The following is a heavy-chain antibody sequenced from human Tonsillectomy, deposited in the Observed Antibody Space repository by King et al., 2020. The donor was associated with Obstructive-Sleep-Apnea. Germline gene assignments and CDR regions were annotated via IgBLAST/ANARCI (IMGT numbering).Heavy chain of an antibody. CDR2: IRVKAYGGTT. CDR3: SRVMDDYVWGSYYY. J-gene: IGHJ4*02. V-gene: IGHV3-49*03. CDR1: GFTFGDYG. Sequence: VQLVESGGGLVQPGRSLRLSCTASGFTFGDYGLSWFRQAPGQGLEWVAFIRVKAYGGTTEYAASVRGRLTISRDDSRSIAYLQMNRLKTEDTAVYFCSRVMDDYVWGSYYYWGQGTLVTVSS. D-gene: IGHD3-16*01.